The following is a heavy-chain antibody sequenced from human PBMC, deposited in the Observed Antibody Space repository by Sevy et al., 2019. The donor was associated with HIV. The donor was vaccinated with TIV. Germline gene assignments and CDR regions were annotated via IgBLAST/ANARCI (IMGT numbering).Heavy chain of an antibody. V-gene: IGHV4-61*01. CDR1: GVSVSSDTYY. D-gene: IGHD3-10*01. CDR3: ARDYYGSGSYYEFVY. Sequence: SETLSLTCAVSGVSVSSDTYYWSWIRQPPGKGLEWIGYVYHTGSTNYSPSFKSRVTISVDTSKNQFSLKLSSVTAADTAVYYCARDYYGSGSYYEFVYWGQGTLVTVSS. CDR2: VYHTGST. J-gene: IGHJ4*02.